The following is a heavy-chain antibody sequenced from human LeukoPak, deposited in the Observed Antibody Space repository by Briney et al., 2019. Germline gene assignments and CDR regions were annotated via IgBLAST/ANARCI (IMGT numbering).Heavy chain of an antibody. CDR2: IGSSASLI. CDR3: ARILFGYSRSWWIMDV. J-gene: IGHJ6*03. D-gene: IGHD6-13*01. Sequence: PGGSLRLSCVASGFTLSAYDMNWVRQAPGKGLEWVSFIGSSASLIYYADSVKGRFTISRDNAKNSLYLQMNSLRAEDTAVYYCARILFGYSRSWWIMDVWGKGTTVTVSS. CDR1: GFTLSAYD. V-gene: IGHV3-48*03.